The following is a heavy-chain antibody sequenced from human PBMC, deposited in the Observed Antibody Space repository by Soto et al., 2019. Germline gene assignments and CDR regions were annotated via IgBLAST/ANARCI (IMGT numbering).Heavy chain of an antibody. V-gene: IGHV3-49*03. J-gene: IGHJ3*02. CDR3: TRDPQPYYDSSGYNAFDI. CDR2: IRSKAYGGTT. D-gene: IGHD3-22*01. CDR1: GFTFGDYA. Sequence: GSLRLSCTASGFTFGDYAMSWFRQAPGKGLEWVGFIRSKAYGGTTEYAASVKGRFTISRDDSKSIAYLQMNSLKTEDTAVYYCTRDPQPYYDSSGYNAFDIWGQGTMVTVSS.